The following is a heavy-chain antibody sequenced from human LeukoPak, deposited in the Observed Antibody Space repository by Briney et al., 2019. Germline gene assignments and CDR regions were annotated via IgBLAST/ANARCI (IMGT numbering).Heavy chain of an antibody. Sequence: GGSLRLSCAASGFTFSSYWMHWVRQAPGKGLVWVSRINTDGSSTSYADSVKGRFTISRDNAKNTLYLQMNSLRAEDTAVYYCAREAGICSSTSCYENWFDPWGQGTLVTVSS. CDR1: GFTFSSYW. V-gene: IGHV3-74*01. CDR2: INTDGSST. D-gene: IGHD2-2*01. J-gene: IGHJ5*02. CDR3: AREAGICSSTSCYENWFDP.